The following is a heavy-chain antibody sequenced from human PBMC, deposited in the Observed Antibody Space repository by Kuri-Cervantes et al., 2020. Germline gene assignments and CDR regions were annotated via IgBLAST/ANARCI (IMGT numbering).Heavy chain of an antibody. J-gene: IGHJ4*02. Sequence: ASVKVSCKASGYTFTYRYLHWVRQAPGQALEWMGWINPKSTGTFFAQKFQGRVTLARDTSINTAFMELSGLTSDDTAVYYCARGDYWGQGTLVTVSS. V-gene: IGHV1-2*02. CDR1: GYTFTYRY. CDR2: INPKSTGT. CDR3: ARGDY.